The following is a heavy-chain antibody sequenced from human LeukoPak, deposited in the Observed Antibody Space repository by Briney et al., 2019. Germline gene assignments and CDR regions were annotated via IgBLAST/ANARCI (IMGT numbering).Heavy chain of an antibody. D-gene: IGHD5-24*01. Sequence: TGGSLRLSCAASGFTFSSYWMSWVRQAPGKGLEWVANIKQDGSEKYYVDSVKGRFTISRDNAKNSLYLQMNSLRAEDTAVYYCARDRGTRWLQSYYFDYWGQGTLVTVSS. J-gene: IGHJ4*02. V-gene: IGHV3-7*01. CDR2: IKQDGSEK. CDR1: GFTFSSYW. CDR3: ARDRGTRWLQSYYFDY.